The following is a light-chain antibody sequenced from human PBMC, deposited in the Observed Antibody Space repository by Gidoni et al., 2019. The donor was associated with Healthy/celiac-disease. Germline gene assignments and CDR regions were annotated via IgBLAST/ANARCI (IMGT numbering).Light chain of an antibody. J-gene: IGKJ3*01. V-gene: IGKV1-27*01. Sequence: DIQVTQSPSSLSASVGDRVTITCRASQGIRNYLAWYQQKPGKVPTLLIYAASTLQSGVPSRFSGSGSGTDFTLTISSLQPEDLATYYCQKSNSAFTFGPGTKVDIK. CDR3: QKSNSAFT. CDR1: QGIRNY. CDR2: AAS.